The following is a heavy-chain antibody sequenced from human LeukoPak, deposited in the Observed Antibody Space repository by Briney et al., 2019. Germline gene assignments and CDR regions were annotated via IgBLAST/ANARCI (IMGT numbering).Heavy chain of an antibody. D-gene: IGHD6-19*01. J-gene: IGHJ4*02. CDR1: GFTFSSYG. CDR2: ISYDGGND. Sequence: GGSLRLSCAASGFTFSSYGMHWVRQAPGKGLEWLAVISYDGGNDFFADSVRGRFTISRDNSKNTLYLQMNSLGTEDTAVYYCISGGLVHDYWGREPWSPSPQ. V-gene: IGHV3-30*03. CDR3: ISGGLVHDY.